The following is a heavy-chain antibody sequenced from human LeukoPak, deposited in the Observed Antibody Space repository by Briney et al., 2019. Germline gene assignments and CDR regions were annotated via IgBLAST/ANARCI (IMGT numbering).Heavy chain of an antibody. D-gene: IGHD6-19*01. V-gene: IGHV3-33*01. CDR3: AREGYSSGWYYFDY. CDR2: IWYDGSNK. CDR1: GFTFSSYG. Sequence: GRSLRLSCAASGFTFSSYGMHWVRQAPGKGLEWVAVIWYDGSNKYYADSVMGRFTISRDNSKNTLYLQMNSLRAEDTAVYYCAREGYSSGWYYFDYWGQGTLVTVSS. J-gene: IGHJ4*02.